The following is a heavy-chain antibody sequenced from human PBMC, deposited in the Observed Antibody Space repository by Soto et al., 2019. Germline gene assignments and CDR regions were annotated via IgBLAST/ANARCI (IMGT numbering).Heavy chain of an antibody. J-gene: IGHJ4*02. Sequence: QVQLVQSGAEVKKPGSSVKVSCKVSGGPFSDYAVSWVRQAPGQGLEWTGGIIPMFGTANYAQKFQGRVTITADESTTTAYMELSSLRSEDTAVYYCARDLDYYGSGNYYNRIDYWGQGTLVTVSS. CDR2: IIPMFGTA. D-gene: IGHD3-10*01. CDR1: GGPFSDYA. V-gene: IGHV1-69*01. CDR3: ARDLDYYGSGNYYNRIDY.